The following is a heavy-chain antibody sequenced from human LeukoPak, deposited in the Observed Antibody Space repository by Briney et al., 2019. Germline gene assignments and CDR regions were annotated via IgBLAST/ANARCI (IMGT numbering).Heavy chain of an antibody. CDR3: ARVVLEWLSPDNWFDP. V-gene: IGHV4-59*01. J-gene: IGHJ5*02. Sequence: SETLSLTCTVSGGSISGYYWGWIRQPPGKGLEWIGWIYYSGSTNYNPSLKSRVTISVDTSKNQFSLKLSSVTAADTAVYYCARVVLEWLSPDNWFDPWGQGTLVTVSS. CDR1: GGSISGYY. CDR2: IYYSGST. D-gene: IGHD3-3*01.